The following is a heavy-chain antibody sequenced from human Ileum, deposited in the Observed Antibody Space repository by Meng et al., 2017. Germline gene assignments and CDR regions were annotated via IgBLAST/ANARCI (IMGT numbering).Heavy chain of an antibody. CDR3: TNDRLNH. CDR1: GFTFSSYA. D-gene: IGHD3-16*01. CDR2: ISGSGGST. J-gene: IGHJ1*01. Sequence: GESLKISCAASGFTFSSYAMSWVRQAPGKGLEWVSAISGSGGSTYYADSVKGRFTISRDNAKNTVYLQMSSLRGEDTGLYYCTNDRLNHWGQGALVTVSS. V-gene: IGHV3-23*01.